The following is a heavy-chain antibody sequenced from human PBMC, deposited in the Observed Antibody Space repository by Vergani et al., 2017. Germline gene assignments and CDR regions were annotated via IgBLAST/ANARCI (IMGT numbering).Heavy chain of an antibody. CDR3: ARTPLVGATTFDY. CDR2: IYYSGST. D-gene: IGHD1-26*01. J-gene: IGHJ4*02. CDR1: GGPISSYY. V-gene: IGHV4-59*01. Sequence: QVQLQESGPGLVKPSETLSLTCTVSGGPISSYYWSWIRQPPGKGLEWIGYIYYSGSTNYNPSLKSRVTISVDTSKNQFSLKLSSVTAADTAVYYCARTPLVGATTFDYWGQGTLVTVSS.